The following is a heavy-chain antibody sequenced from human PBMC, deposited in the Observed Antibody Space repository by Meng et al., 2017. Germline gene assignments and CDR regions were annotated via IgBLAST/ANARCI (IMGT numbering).Heavy chain of an antibody. CDR2: IKSKTDGGTT. D-gene: IGHD6-13*01. CDR3: TTNGVAAAGTFRGMDV. CDR1: GFTFSNAW. Sequence: GGSLRLSCAASGFTFSNAWMSWFRQAPGKGLEWVGRIKSKTDGGTTDYAAPVKGRFTISRDDSKNTLYLQMNSLKTEDTAVYYCTTNGVAAAGTFRGMDVWGQGTTVTVSS. J-gene: IGHJ6*02. V-gene: IGHV3-15*01.